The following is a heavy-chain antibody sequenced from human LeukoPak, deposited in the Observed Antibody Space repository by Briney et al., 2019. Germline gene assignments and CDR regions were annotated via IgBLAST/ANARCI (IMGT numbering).Heavy chain of an antibody. J-gene: IGHJ6*02. V-gene: IGHV3-74*01. CDR2: MNGDGSST. Sequence: PGGSLRLSCAASGFTFRSFWMHWVRQDPGKGLVWVSFMNGDGSSTNYADSVKGRFTISRDNSKNTLYLQMTSLRAEDAAIYYCAKGMGLAHYYFYGMDVWGQGTTVTVSS. CDR1: GFTFRSFW. D-gene: IGHD6-19*01. CDR3: AKGMGLAHYYFYGMDV.